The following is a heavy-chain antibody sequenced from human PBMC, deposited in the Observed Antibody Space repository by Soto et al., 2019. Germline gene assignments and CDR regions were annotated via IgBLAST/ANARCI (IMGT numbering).Heavy chain of an antibody. D-gene: IGHD5-18*01. V-gene: IGHV4-61*01. Sequence: QVQLQESGPGLVKPSETLSLTCTVSGGSVSSGSYYRSWIRQPPGKGLEWIGYIYYSGSTNYNPSLKSRVTISVDTSKHQFSLKLSSVTAADTAVYYCARPLYSYGPMDVWGQGTTVTVSS. CDR3: ARPLYSYGPMDV. J-gene: IGHJ6*02. CDR2: IYYSGST. CDR1: GGSVSSGSYY.